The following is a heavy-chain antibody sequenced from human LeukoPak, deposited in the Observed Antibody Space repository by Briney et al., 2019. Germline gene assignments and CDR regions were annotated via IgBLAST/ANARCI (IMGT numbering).Heavy chain of an antibody. CDR1: GGSFSGYY. V-gene: IGHV4-34*01. CDR3: ARQGWAFYFDY. J-gene: IGHJ4*02. CDR2: INHSGST. Sequence: SETLSLTCAVYGGSFSGYYWSWIRQPPGKGLEWIGEINHSGSTNYNPSLKSRVTISVDTSKNQFSLKLSSVTAADTAVYYCARQGWAFYFDYWGQGTLVTVSS. D-gene: IGHD3-16*01.